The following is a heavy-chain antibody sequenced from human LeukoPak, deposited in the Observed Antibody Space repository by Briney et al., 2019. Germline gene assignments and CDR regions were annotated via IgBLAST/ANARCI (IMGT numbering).Heavy chain of an antibody. CDR1: GGSISSYY. J-gene: IGHJ4*02. D-gene: IGHD1-26*01. Sequence: PSETLSLTCTVSGGSISSYYWSWIRQPPGKGLEWIGYIYTSGSTNYNPSLKSRVTISVDTSKNQFSLKLSSVTAADTAVYYCARQIVGASPFDYWGQGPLVTVSS. CDR2: IYTSGST. V-gene: IGHV4-4*09. CDR3: ARQIVGASPFDY.